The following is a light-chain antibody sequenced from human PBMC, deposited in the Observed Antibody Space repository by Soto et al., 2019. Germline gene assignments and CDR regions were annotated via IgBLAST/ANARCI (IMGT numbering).Light chain of an antibody. Sequence: DIQMPQYPTTLHASVVDRVNITCRTSQSISSWLDWYQQKPGKAPNLLIFDASNLESGVPSRFNGIGSWTEFTLTISSLQPSDFATYYCQHYGTFGQGTKVEVK. CDR1: QSISSW. V-gene: IGKV1-5*01. J-gene: IGKJ1*01. CDR3: QHYGT. CDR2: DAS.